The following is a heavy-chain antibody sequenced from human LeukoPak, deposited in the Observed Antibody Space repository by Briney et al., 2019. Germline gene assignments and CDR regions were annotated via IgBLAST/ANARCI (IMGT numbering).Heavy chain of an antibody. CDR3: ARDEMATIGRALDY. Sequence: KPSETLSLTCAVYGGSFSGYYWSWIRQPSGKGLEWIGEINHSGSTNYNPSLKSRVTISVDTSKNQFSLKLSSVTAADTAVYYCARDEMATIGRALDYWGQGTLVTVSS. CDR2: INHSGST. CDR1: GGSFSGYY. V-gene: IGHV4-34*01. D-gene: IGHD5-24*01. J-gene: IGHJ4*02.